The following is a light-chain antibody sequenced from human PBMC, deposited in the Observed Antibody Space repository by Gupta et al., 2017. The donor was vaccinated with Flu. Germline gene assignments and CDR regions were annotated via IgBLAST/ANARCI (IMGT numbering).Light chain of an antibody. CDR2: DVN. CDR3: CSYAGNCL. J-gene: IGLJ1*01. V-gene: IGLV2-11*03. CDR1: SADIGRYDY. Sequence: TGTSADIGRYDYVSWVQQYPGTAPKLIIYDVNKRASGVPDRFSGSKSGNTASLTISGLQAEDEAEYYCCSYAGNCLFGPGTKVIVL.